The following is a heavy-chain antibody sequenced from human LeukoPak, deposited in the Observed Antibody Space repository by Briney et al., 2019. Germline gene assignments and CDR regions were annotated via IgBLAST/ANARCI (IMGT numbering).Heavy chain of an antibody. Sequence: SETLSLTCAVYGRSFSGYYWSWIRQPPGKGLEWIGEINHSGSTNYNPSLKSRVTISVDTSKNQFSLKLSSVTAADTAVYYCANSGSYSWAFYWGQGTLVTVSS. D-gene: IGHD1-26*01. CDR1: GRSFSGYY. V-gene: IGHV4-34*01. CDR2: INHSGST. CDR3: ANSGSYSWAFY. J-gene: IGHJ4*02.